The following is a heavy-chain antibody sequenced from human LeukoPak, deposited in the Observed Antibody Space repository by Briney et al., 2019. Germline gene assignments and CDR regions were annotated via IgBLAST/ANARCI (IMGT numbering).Heavy chain of an antibody. CDR2: IKQDGSEK. J-gene: IGHJ6*02. Sequence: GGSLRLSCTASGFTFSTYWMHWVRQAPGKGLEWVATIKQDGSEKYYVDSVKGRFTISRDNAKNSLYLQMNSLRAEDTAVYYCGRAMDVWGQGTTVTVSS. CDR1: GFTFSTYW. CDR3: GRAMDV. V-gene: IGHV3-7*04.